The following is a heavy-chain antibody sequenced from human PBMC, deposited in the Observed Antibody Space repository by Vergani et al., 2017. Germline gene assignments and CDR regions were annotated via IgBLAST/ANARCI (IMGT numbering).Heavy chain of an antibody. CDR1: GFTFSSYG. CDR2: IWYDGSNK. V-gene: IGHV3-33*01. Sequence: QVQLVESGGGVVQPGRSLRLSCAASGFTFSSYGMHWVRQAPGKGLAWVAVIWYDGSNKYYADSVKGRFTISRDNSKNTLSLQMNSMRAEDTAVYYCARDGETAMVLYYYYGMDVWGQGTTVTVSS. CDR3: ARDGETAMVLYYYYGMDV. J-gene: IGHJ6*02. D-gene: IGHD5-18*01.